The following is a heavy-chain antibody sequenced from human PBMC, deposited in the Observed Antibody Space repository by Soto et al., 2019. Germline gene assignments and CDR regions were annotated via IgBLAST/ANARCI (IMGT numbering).Heavy chain of an antibody. V-gene: IGHV4-31*03. Sequence: QVQLQESGPGLVKPSQTLSLTCTDSGGSISSGGYYWSWIRQHPGKGLEYIGYIHNSGTTYYNPSLQSRVTISMDTSKNHFSLKLSSVTAVDTAVYYCARDRRDWFDPWGQGTLVTVSS. CDR3: ARDRRDWFDP. CDR2: IHNSGTT. J-gene: IGHJ5*02. CDR1: GGSISSGGYY.